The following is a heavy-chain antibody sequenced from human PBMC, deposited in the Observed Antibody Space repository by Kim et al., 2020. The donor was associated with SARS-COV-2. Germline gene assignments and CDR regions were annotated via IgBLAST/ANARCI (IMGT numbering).Heavy chain of an antibody. CDR1: GYTFTNYP. J-gene: IGHJ4*02. Sequence: ASVKVSCKSSGYTFTNYPMNWVRQAPVQGLEWMGLINAKTGNPTYAQGFTGRFVFSLDTSVSTAYLQISGLKTEDTAVYYCARGGDTVVIPAELDFWGQGTLVTVSS. D-gene: IGHD2-2*01. CDR2: INAKTGNP. V-gene: IGHV7-4-1*02. CDR3: ARGGDTVVIPAELDF.